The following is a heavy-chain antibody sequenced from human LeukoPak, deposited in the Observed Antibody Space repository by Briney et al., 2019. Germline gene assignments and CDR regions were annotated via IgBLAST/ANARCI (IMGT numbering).Heavy chain of an antibody. CDR1: GYTFTSYD. CDR2: MNPNSGNT. D-gene: IGHD6-13*01. J-gene: IGHJ5*02. CDR3: ASGAAATWNWFDP. Sequence: ASVKVSCKASGYTFTSYDINWVRQATEQGLEWMGWMNPNSGNTGYAQKFQGRVTMTRNTSISTAYMELSSLRSEDTAVYYCASGAAATWNWFDPWGQGTLVTVSS. V-gene: IGHV1-8*01.